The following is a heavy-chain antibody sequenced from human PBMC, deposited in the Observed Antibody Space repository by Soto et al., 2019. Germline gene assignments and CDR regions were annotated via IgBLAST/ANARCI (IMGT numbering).Heavy chain of an antibody. V-gene: IGHV3-21*01. J-gene: IGHJ4*02. CDR1: GFTFSSYS. CDR2: ISSSSSYI. CDR3: ASRIAGAIIPLRY. D-gene: IGHD1-26*01. Sequence: GGSLRLSCAASGFTFSSYSMNWVRQAPGKGLEWVSSISSSSSYIYYADSVKGRFTISRDNAKNSLYLQMNSLRAEDTAVYYCASRIAGAIIPLRYWGQGTLVTVSS.